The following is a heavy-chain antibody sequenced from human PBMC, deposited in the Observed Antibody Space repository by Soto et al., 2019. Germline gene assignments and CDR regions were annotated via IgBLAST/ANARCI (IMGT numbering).Heavy chain of an antibody. V-gene: IGHV4-59*01. CDR1: GGSISSYY. J-gene: IGHJ5*02. D-gene: IGHD2-2*01. CDR2: IYYSGST. CDR3: ARAGENIVVVPAAMPWFDP. Sequence: QVQLQESGPGLVKPSETLSLTCTVSGGSISSYYWSWIRQPPGKGLEWIGDIYYSGSTNYNPSLKSRVTISVDTSKNQFSLKLSSVTAADTAVYYCARAGENIVVVPAAMPWFDPWGQGTLVTVSS.